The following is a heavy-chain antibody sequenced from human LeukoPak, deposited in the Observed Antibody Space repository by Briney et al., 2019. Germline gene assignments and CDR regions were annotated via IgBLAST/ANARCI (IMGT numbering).Heavy chain of an antibody. CDR3: ARSDPSAGIVGAPPLFDY. CDR1: GYTFTGYY. J-gene: IGHJ4*02. Sequence: ASVKVSCKASGYTFTGYYMHCVREAPGQGRGWRGWINANSGGTNYAQKFQGRVTVTRDTSISTAYMELSRLRSDDTAVYYCARSDPSAGIVGAPPLFDYWGQGTLVTVSS. CDR2: INANSGGT. V-gene: IGHV1-2*02. D-gene: IGHD1-26*01.